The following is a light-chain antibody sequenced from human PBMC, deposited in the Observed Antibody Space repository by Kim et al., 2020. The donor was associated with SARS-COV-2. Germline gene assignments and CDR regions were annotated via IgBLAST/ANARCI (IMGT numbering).Light chain of an antibody. CDR2: YAS. Sequence: DIVLTQSPESKSVTPKEQVTITCRASQSIGNRLHWYQQKPDQTPRLLIRYASQSITGVPPRFSGSGSATEFTLTINSLEAEDAATYYCQQSGAFLTFGGGTKVDIK. CDR3: QQSGAFLT. J-gene: IGKJ4*01. V-gene: IGKV6-21*02. CDR1: QSIGNR.